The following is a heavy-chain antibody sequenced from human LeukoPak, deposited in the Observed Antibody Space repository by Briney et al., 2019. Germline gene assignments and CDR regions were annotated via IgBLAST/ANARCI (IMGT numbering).Heavy chain of an antibody. CDR2: ISAYNGNR. D-gene: IGHD5-18*01. Sequence: ASVNVSCKASGYTFTSYWISWVRQAPGQGREGVGWISAYNGNRNYAQKLQGRVTMTTDTSTSTAYMVLRSLRSDDTAVYYCASDRGYSYGHFDYWGQGTLATVSS. J-gene: IGHJ4*02. CDR3: ASDRGYSYGHFDY. CDR1: GYTFTSYW. V-gene: IGHV1-18*01.